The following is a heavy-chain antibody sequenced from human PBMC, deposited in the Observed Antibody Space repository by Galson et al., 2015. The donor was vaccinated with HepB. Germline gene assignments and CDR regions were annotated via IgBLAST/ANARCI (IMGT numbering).Heavy chain of an antibody. D-gene: IGHD5-18*01. CDR3: AKVSAMGLYYFDY. J-gene: IGHJ4*02. CDR2: ISGSGGST. Sequence: SLRLSCAASGFTFSSYAMSWVRQAPGKGLEWVSGISGSGGSTYYADPVKGRFTISRDNSKNTLYLQMNSLRAEDTAVYYCAKVSAMGLYYFDYWGQGTLVTVSS. V-gene: IGHV3-23*01. CDR1: GFTFSSYA.